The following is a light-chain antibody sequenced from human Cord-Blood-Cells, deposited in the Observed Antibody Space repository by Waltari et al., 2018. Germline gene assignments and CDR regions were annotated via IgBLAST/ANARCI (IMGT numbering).Light chain of an antibody. CDR2: EVS. CDR3: SSYAGSNNLV. V-gene: IGLV2-8*01. Sequence: SALTQPPSASGSPGPSVTIPCTGTSSDVGGSNYVSWYQQHPGKAPKLMIYEVSKRPSGVPDRFSGSKSGNTASLTVSGLQAEDEADYYCSSYAGSNNLVFGGGTKLTVL. J-gene: IGLJ2*01. CDR1: SSDVGGSNY.